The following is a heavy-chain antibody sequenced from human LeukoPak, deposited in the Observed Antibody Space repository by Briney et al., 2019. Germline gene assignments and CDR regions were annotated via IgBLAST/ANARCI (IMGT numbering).Heavy chain of an antibody. D-gene: IGHD6-19*01. CDR1: GGSISSYY. J-gene: IGHJ4*02. Sequence: SETLSLTCTVSGGSISSYYWSWIRQPPGKGLEWIGYIYYSGSTNYNPSLKSRVTISVDTSKNQLSLRLSSVTAADTAVYYCAGGPDIAVAVNFDYWGQGTLVTVSS. V-gene: IGHV4-59*01. CDR3: AGGPDIAVAVNFDY. CDR2: IYYSGST.